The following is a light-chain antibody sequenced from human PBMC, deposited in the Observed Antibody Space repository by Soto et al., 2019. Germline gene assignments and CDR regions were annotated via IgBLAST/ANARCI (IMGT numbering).Light chain of an antibody. CDR2: KAS. CDR1: QSMSVW. V-gene: IGKV1-5*03. Sequence: DIQMTQSPSTLSASVGDRVTITCRGSQSMSVWLAWYQQKPGKAPKLLIYKASRLESGVPSRFSGSGSGTEFTLTIRGLQPGDFATYFSQQYNCYPWTFGQGTKVPIK. CDR3: QQYNCYPWT. J-gene: IGKJ1*01.